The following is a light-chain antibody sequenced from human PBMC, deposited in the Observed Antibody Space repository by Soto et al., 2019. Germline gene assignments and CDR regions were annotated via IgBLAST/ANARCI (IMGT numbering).Light chain of an antibody. CDR1: QSVSSSY. Sequence: EIVLTQSPGTLSSPPGERATLSCRVSQSVSSSYLAWYQQKSGQAPRLLIYGASSRATGIPDRFSGSGSGTDFTLTISRLEAEDFAVYYCQQYGSSPVTFGQGTKVEIK. J-gene: IGKJ1*01. CDR3: QQYGSSPVT. V-gene: IGKV3-20*01. CDR2: GAS.